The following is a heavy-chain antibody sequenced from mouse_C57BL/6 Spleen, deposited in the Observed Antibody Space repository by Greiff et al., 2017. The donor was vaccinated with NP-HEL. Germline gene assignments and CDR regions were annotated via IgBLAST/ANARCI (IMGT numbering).Heavy chain of an antibody. CDR1: GYSITSGYY. J-gene: IGHJ3*01. V-gene: IGHV3-6*01. Sequence: EVQLQESGPGLVKPSQSLSLTCSVTGYSITSGYYWNWLRQFPGNKLEWMGYISYDGSNNYNPSLKNRISITRDTSKNQFFLKLNSVTTEDTATYYCAKEGYDGYYVWFAYWGQGTLVTVSA. CDR3: AKEGYDGYYVWFAY. D-gene: IGHD2-3*01. CDR2: ISYDGSN.